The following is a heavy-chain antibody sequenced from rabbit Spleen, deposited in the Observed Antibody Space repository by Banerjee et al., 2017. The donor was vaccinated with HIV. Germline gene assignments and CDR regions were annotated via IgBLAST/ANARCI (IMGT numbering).Heavy chain of an antibody. D-gene: IGHD8-1*01. V-gene: IGHV1S40*01. CDR2: IDVSGGSTT. J-gene: IGHJ4*01. CDR3: ARDAGSGDYIDGYFNL. CDR1: GLDFSSSYW. Sequence: QSLEEYGGDLVKPGASLTLTCKASGLDFSSSYWICWVRQAPGKGLEWIACIDVSGGSTTHYASWAKGRFTVSKTSSTTATLQMTSLTVADTATYFCARDAGSGDYIDGYFNLWGPGTLVTVS.